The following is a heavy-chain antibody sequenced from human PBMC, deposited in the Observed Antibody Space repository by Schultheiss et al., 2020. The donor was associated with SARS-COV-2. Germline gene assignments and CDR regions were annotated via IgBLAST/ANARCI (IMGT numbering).Heavy chain of an antibody. Sequence: GGSLRLSCAASGFTFSSYSMNWVRQAPGKGLEWVSYISSSSSTIYYADSVKGRFTISRDNAKNSLYLQMNSLRAEDTAVYYCAKEGSAAAGRGDAFDIWGQGTMVTVSS. V-gene: IGHV3-48*01. J-gene: IGHJ3*02. D-gene: IGHD6-13*01. CDR3: AKEGSAAAGRGDAFDI. CDR1: GFTFSSYS. CDR2: ISSSSSTI.